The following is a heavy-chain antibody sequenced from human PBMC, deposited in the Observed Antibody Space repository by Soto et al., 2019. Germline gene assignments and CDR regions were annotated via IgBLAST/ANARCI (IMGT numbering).Heavy chain of an antibody. CDR1: GYSFTSYW. CDR3: ASRIVDTAMVTDYYYYYMDV. D-gene: IGHD5-18*01. V-gene: IGHV5-51*01. J-gene: IGHJ6*03. Sequence: GESLTISCKGSGYSFTSYWIGWVRQMPGKGLEWMGIIYPGDSDTRYSPSFQGQVTISADKSISTAYLQWSSLKASDTAMYYCASRIVDTAMVTDYYYYYMDVWGKGTTVTVSS. CDR2: IYPGDSDT.